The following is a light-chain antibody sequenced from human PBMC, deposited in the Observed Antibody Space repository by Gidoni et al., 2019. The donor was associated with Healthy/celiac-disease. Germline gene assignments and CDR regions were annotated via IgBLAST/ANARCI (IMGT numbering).Light chain of an antibody. J-gene: IGLJ2*01. CDR1: KLGDKY. V-gene: IGLV3-1*01. Sequence: SYELTPPPSVSVSPGQTASITCSGDKLGDKYACWYQQKPGQSPVLVIYQDSKRPSGIPERLSGSNSGNTATLTISGTQAMDEADYYCQAWDSSTVVFGGGTKLTV. CDR2: QDS. CDR3: QAWDSSTVV.